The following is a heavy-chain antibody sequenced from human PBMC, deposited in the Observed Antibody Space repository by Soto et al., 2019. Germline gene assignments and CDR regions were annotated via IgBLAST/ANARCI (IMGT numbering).Heavy chain of an antibody. CDR1: HATFTGYT. Sequence: QVHLVQSETEVKEPGASVTVSCKTSHATFTGYTINWVRQAPGQGLEWLGWISSLNGNTYYARDFQGRLTLTTTTSSPSAYLELRILRSDDTAVYVCARGTVTSGRWFGPWGTGTLVTVSS. D-gene: IGHD4-17*01. CDR3: ARGTVTSGRWFGP. J-gene: IGHJ5*02. CDR2: ISSLNGNT. V-gene: IGHV1-18*04.